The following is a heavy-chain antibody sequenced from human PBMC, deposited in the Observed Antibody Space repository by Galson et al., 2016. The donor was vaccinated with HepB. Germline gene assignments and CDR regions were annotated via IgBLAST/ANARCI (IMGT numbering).Heavy chain of an antibody. J-gene: IGHJ6*01. CDR1: GLTLRRHA. Sequence: SLRLSCAASGLTLRRHAISWVRQAPGKGLEWVSAISADGGSIEYAQSVKGRFAISRDNSKNTVFPQMDSLRADDTALYYCAKMDTVLGNGMDVWGQGTTVTVSS. CDR2: ISADGGSI. D-gene: IGHD2-2*03. CDR3: AKMDTVLGNGMDV. V-gene: IGHV3-23*01.